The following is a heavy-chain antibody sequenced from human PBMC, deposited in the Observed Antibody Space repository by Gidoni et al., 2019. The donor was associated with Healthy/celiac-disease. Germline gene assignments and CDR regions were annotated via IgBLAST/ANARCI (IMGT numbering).Heavy chain of an antibody. CDR1: GGSISSGDYY. Sequence: QVQLQESGPGLVKPSQTLSLTCTVSGGSISSGDYYWLWIRQPPGKGLEWIGYIYYSGSTYYNPSLKSRVTISVDTSKNQFSLKLSSVTAADTAVYYCAREHSSGYYSGLRYFDYWGQGTLVTVSS. CDR3: AREHSSGYYSGLRYFDY. CDR2: IYYSGST. J-gene: IGHJ4*02. D-gene: IGHD3-22*01. V-gene: IGHV4-30-4*01.